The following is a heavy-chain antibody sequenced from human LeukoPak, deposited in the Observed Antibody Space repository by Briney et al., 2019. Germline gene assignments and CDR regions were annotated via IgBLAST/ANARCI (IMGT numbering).Heavy chain of an antibody. CDR2: ISAYNGNT. CDR3: ARDFQYYYDSSGYYYYFDY. CDR1: EYTFTSYD. D-gene: IGHD3-22*01. J-gene: IGHJ4*02. V-gene: IGHV1-18*01. Sequence: ASVKVSCKASEYTFTSYDINWVRQATGQGLEWMGWISAYNGNTNYAQKLQGRVTMTTDTSTSTAYMELRSLRSDDTAVYYCARDFQYYYDSSGYYYYFDYWGQGTLVTVSS.